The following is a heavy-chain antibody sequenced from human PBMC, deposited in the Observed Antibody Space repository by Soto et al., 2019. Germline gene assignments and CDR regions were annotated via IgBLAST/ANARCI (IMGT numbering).Heavy chain of an antibody. D-gene: IGHD3-3*01. V-gene: IGHV3-30*18. CDR1: GFTFSSYG. CDR2: ISYDGSNK. J-gene: IGHJ4*02. Sequence: GGSLRLSCAASGFTFSSYGMHWVRQAPGKGLEWVAVISYDGSNKYYADSVKGRFTISRDNSKNTLYLQMNSLRAEDAAVYYCAKAGILEWLTNFAYWGQGTLVTVSS. CDR3: AKAGILEWLTNFAY.